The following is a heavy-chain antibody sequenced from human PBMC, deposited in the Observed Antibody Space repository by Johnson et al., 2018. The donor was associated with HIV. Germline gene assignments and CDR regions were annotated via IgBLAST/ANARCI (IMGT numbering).Heavy chain of an antibody. V-gene: IGHV3-66*03. CDR3: AKLRWAPRAFDI. J-gene: IGHJ3*02. CDR1: GFTVSSNY. D-gene: IGHD4-23*01. CDR2: IYSGGNT. Sequence: VQLVESGGGLIQPGGSLRLSCAASGFTVSSNYMTWVRQAPGKGLEWVSVIYSGGNTYYADSVKGRFTISRDNSKNTLFLQMNSLRAEDTAVYYCAKLRWAPRAFDIWGQGTMVTVSS.